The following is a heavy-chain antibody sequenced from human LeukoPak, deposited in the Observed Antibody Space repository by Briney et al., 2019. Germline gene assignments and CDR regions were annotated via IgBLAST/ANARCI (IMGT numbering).Heavy chain of an antibody. CDR2: INPNSGGT. CDR3: ANVDTGY. Sequence: GASVKVSCKASGYIINSYGFSWVRQAPGQGLEWMGWINPNSGGTKFAQKFQGRVTMTRDTSISTAYMEMSRLRSDDTAVYYCANVDTGYWGQGTLVTVSS. CDR1: GYIINSYG. D-gene: IGHD5-18*01. J-gene: IGHJ4*02. V-gene: IGHV1-2*02.